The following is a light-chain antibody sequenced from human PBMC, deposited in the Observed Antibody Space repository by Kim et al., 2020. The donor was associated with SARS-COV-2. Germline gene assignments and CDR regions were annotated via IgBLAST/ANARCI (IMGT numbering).Light chain of an antibody. V-gene: IGLV3-19*01. CDR1: SLRSYY. Sequence: SSELTQDPAVSVALGQTVRITCQGDSLRSYYASWYQQKPGQAPILVIHDKNDRPSGIPDRFSGSTSGNTTSLTITGAQAEDEADYHCSSRDNSGNKVIFG. CDR2: DKN. CDR3: SSRDNSGNKVI. J-gene: IGLJ2*01.